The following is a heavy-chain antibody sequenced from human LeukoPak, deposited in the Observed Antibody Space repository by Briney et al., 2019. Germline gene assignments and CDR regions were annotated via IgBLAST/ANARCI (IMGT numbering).Heavy chain of an antibody. D-gene: IGHD3-3*01. Sequence: SETLSLTCTVSGGSISSSSYYWGWIRQPPGKGLEWIGSIYYSGSTYCNPSLKSRVTISVDTSKNQFSLKLSSVTAADTAVYYCVALGRGYYDFWSGYYWGQGTLVTVSS. J-gene: IGHJ4*02. CDR3: VALGRGYYDFWSGYY. V-gene: IGHV4-39*01. CDR2: IYYSGST. CDR1: GGSISSSSYY.